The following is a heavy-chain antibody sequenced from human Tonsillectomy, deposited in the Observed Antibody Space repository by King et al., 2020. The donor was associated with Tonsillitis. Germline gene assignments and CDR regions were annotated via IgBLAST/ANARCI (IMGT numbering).Heavy chain of an antibody. J-gene: IGHJ4*02. CDR3: ARGYGSGTYVY. CDR1: GGIFSSSA. Sequence: QLVQSGAEVKKPGSSVKVSCMATGGIFSSSAISWVRQAPGHGLEWMGGITPILRTANLAQKFQGRVTISADESTSPAYMGLSSLKSQDTAVYYCARGYGSGTYVYWGQGTLVTVSS. D-gene: IGHD3-10*01. CDR2: ITPILRTA. V-gene: IGHV1-69*01.